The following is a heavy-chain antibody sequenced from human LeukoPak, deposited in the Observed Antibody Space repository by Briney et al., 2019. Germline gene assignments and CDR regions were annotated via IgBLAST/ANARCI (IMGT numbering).Heavy chain of an antibody. CDR3: ARVTVDFWSGYLNYFDY. V-gene: IGHV3-20*04. Sequence: GGSLRLSCAASGFTFDDYGMSWVRQAPGRGLEWVSGINWSGGSTGYADSVKGRFTISRDNAKNSLYLQMNSLRAEDTALYYCARVTVDFWSGYLNYFDYWGQGTLVTVSS. CDR1: GFTFDDYG. CDR2: INWSGGST. J-gene: IGHJ4*02. D-gene: IGHD3-3*01.